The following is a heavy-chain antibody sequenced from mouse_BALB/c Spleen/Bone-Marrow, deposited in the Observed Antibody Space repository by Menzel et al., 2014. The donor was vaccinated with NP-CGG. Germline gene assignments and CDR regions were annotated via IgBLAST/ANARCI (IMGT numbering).Heavy chain of an antibody. Sequence: VQLQQSGAELVKPGASVKLSCTASGFNIKDTYMHWVKQRPEQGLEWIGRIDPANGNTKYDPKLQGKATITADTSSNTAYLQLSSLTSEHTAVYYCANYYYGSSLFAYWGQGTLVTVSA. V-gene: IGHV14-3*02. CDR2: IDPANGNT. CDR1: GFNIKDTY. D-gene: IGHD1-1*01. CDR3: ANYYYGSSLFAY. J-gene: IGHJ3*01.